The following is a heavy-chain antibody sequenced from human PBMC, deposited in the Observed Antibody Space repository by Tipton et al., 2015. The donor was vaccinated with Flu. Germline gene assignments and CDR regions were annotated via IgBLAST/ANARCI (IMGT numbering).Heavy chain of an antibody. Sequence: TLFLTCTVSGVSISSEDFYWSWIRQHPGRGLEWIGYIYNSGITYYKPSLSSRVVISLDTPKNQFYLRLSSVTAADTAVYYCARGATRRPFSGYDYTGSWDQGTLVTVSS. CDR1: GVSISSEDFY. D-gene: IGHD5-12*01. CDR2: IYNSGIT. CDR3: ARGATRRPFSGYDYTGS. J-gene: IGHJ5*02. V-gene: IGHV4-31*03.